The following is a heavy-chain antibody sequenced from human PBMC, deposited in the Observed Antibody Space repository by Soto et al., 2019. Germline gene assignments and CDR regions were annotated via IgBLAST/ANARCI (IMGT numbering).Heavy chain of an antibody. CDR2: IKSKTDDGTT. Sequence: PGGSLRLSCAASGFTFSNAWMNWVRQAPGKGLEWVGRIKSKTDDGTTDYAAPVKGRFTISRDDSKNTLYLQMNSLKTEDTAVYYCTTDIFGVVTYYYGMDVWGQGTTVTVSS. CDR1: GFTFSNAW. CDR3: TTDIFGVVTYYYGMDV. D-gene: IGHD3-3*01. J-gene: IGHJ6*02. V-gene: IGHV3-15*07.